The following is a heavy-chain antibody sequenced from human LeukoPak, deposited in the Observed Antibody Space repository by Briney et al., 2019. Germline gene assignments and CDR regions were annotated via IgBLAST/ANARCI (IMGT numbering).Heavy chain of an antibody. D-gene: IGHD6-19*01. Sequence: GGSLRLSCAASGFTFSSYAMSWVRQAPGKGLKWVSAISSSGGSTYYADSVKGRFTISRDNSKNTLYLQMNSLRAEDTAVYHCAKRVSGWYYDYWGQGTLVTVSS. CDR1: GFTFSSYA. V-gene: IGHV3-23*01. J-gene: IGHJ4*02. CDR3: AKRVSGWYYDY. CDR2: ISSSGGST.